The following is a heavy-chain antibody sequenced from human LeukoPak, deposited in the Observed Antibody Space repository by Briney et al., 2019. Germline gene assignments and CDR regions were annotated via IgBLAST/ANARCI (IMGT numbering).Heavy chain of an antibody. Sequence: GGSLRLSCAASGFTFSSYAMTWVRQAPGKGLEWVSGISTSGGSTYYADSVKGRFTISRDKSKNRLFLQMNSLRAEDTAVYYCAKDRAGYSTGWTFDSWGQGTLVTVSS. V-gene: IGHV3-23*01. CDR2: ISTSGGST. J-gene: IGHJ4*02. CDR3: AKDRAGYSTGWTFDS. D-gene: IGHD6-19*01. CDR1: GFTFSSYA.